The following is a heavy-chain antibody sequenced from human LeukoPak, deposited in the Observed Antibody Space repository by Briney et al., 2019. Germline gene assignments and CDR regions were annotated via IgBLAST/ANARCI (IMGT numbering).Heavy chain of an antibody. Sequence: ASVKVSCKASGYTFTGYYMHWVRQAPGQGLEWMGRINPNSGGINSAQKFQGRVTLTRDTSISTAYMELSRLRSDDTAVYYCARVDCTSTSCNLHFDYWGQGTLVTVSS. J-gene: IGHJ4*02. V-gene: IGHV1-2*06. CDR1: GYTFTGYY. CDR3: ARVDCTSTSCNLHFDY. CDR2: INPNSGGI. D-gene: IGHD2-2*01.